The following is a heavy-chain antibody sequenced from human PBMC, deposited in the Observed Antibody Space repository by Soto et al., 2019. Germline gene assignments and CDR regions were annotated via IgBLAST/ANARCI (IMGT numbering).Heavy chain of an antibody. CDR2: ISGSGGST. Sequence: PGGSLRLSCAASGFTFSSYAMSWVRQAPGKGLEWVSAISGSGGSTYYADSVKGRFTISRDNSKNTLYLQMNSLRAEDTAVYYCAKASLRENPSEFYYYYGMDVWGQGTTVTVSS. J-gene: IGHJ6*02. CDR3: AKASLRENPSEFYYYYGMDV. D-gene: IGHD3-10*01. V-gene: IGHV3-23*01. CDR1: GFTFSSYA.